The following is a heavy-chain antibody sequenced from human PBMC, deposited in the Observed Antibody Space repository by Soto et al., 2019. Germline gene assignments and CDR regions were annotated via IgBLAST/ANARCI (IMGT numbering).Heavy chain of an antibody. D-gene: IGHD1-1*01. Sequence: ASVKVSCKASGYTFTSYAMHWVRQAPGQRLEWMGWINAGNGNTKYSQKFQGRVTITRDTSASTAYMELSSLRSEDTAVYYCARAGTTGTTYYFDYWGQGTLVTVSS. CDR3: ARAGTTGTTYYFDY. CDR2: INAGNGNT. CDR1: GYTFTSYA. V-gene: IGHV1-3*01. J-gene: IGHJ4*02.